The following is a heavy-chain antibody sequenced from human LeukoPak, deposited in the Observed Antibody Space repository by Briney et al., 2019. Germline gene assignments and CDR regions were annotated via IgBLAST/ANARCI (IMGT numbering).Heavy chain of an antibody. CDR3: ARDYDY. CDR2: IKESGSEK. V-gene: IGHV3-7*01. Sequence: GGSLRLSCAASGFKFSYYWMTWVRQAPGKGLEWLANIKESGSEKYYVDSVKGRFTISRDNAKNSLYLQMNSLRAEDTAVYYCARDYDYWGQGTLVTVSS. CDR1: GFKFSYYW. J-gene: IGHJ4*02.